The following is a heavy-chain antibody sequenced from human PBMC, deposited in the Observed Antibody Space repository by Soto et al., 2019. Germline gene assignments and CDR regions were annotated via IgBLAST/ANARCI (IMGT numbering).Heavy chain of an antibody. Sequence: LYLTCTFSSGSISSGGYYWSWIRQHPGKGLEWIGYIYYSGSTYYNPSLKSRVTISVDTSKNQFSLKLSSVTAADTAVYYCARDGRAPYNWFDPWGQGTLVTVSS. D-gene: IGHD1-26*01. CDR3: ARDGRAPYNWFDP. V-gene: IGHV4-31*03. CDR1: SGSISSGGYY. CDR2: IYYSGST. J-gene: IGHJ5*02.